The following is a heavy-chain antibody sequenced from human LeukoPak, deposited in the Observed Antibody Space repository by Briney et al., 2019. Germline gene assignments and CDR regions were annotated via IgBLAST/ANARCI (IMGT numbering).Heavy chain of an antibody. J-gene: IGHJ6*03. V-gene: IGHV3-11*01. CDR3: ARGSRDGYNLKYYYYMDV. D-gene: IGHD5-24*01. Sequence: GGSLRLSCAASGFTFSDYYMSWIRQAPGKGLEWVSYISSSGSTIYYADSVKGRFTISRDNAKNSLYLQMNSLRAEDTAVYYCARGSRDGYNLKYYYYMDVWGKGTTVTVSS. CDR2: ISSSGSTI. CDR1: GFTFSDYY.